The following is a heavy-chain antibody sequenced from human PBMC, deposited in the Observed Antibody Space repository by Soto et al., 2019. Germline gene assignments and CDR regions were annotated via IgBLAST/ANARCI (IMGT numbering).Heavy chain of an antibody. Sequence: ASVKVSCKASGGTFSSYAISWVRQAPGQGLEWMGWMNPNNGNTGYAQKFQDRVTMSRNTSITIAYMELSSLRSEDTAVYYCARGGGYYYYGMDVWGQGTTVTVSS. CDR2: MNPNNGNT. D-gene: IGHD3-16*01. J-gene: IGHJ6*02. V-gene: IGHV1-8*02. CDR3: ARGGGYYYYGMDV. CDR1: GGTFSSYA.